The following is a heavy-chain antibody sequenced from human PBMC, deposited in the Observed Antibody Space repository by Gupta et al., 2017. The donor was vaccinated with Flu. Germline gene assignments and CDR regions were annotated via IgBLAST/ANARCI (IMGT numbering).Heavy chain of an antibody. V-gene: IGHV4-31*02. D-gene: IGHD2-15*01. CDR3: ARGFWSGGTCYSGGHNWFDA. J-gene: IGHJ5*02. CDR2: IYNSGST. Sequence: PGKGLEWIGHIYNSGSTYYNTSLKSRVSISLDTSKNQFSLHVRSVTAAGTAVYHCARGFWSGGTCYSGGHNWFDAWGQGTLVTVPS.